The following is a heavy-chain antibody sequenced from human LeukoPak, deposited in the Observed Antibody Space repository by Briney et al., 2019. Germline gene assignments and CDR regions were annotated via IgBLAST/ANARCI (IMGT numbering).Heavy chain of an antibody. CDR1: GFTFSNYA. V-gene: IGHV3-23*01. D-gene: IGHD3-9*01. J-gene: IGHJ4*02. Sequence: GGSLRLSCAASGFTFSNYAMSWVRQAPGKGLEWVPAITGSEGNTYYADPVKGGFTICRENDKNTVYMQRNSLRAEDTALYYCAQLGDFDVLPGYYVPDFWGQGTLVTLSS. CDR3: AQLGDFDVLPGYYVPDF. CDR2: ITGSEGNT.